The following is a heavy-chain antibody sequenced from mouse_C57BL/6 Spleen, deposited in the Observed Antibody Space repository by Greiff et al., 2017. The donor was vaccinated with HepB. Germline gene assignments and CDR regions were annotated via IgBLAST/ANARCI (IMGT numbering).Heavy chain of an antibody. CDR1: GYAFSSYW. CDR2: IYPGDGDT. Sequence: VQLQQSGAELVKPGASVKISCKASGYAFSSYWMNWVKQRPGKGLEWIGQIYPGDGDTNYKGKFKGKATLTADKSSSTAYMQLSSLTSEDSAVYFCAREELLRYFDYWGQGTTLTVSS. J-gene: IGHJ2*01. D-gene: IGHD1-1*01. V-gene: IGHV1-80*01. CDR3: AREELLRYFDY.